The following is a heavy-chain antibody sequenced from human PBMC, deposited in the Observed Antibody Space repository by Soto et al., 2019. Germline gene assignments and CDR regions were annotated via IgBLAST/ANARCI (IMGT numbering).Heavy chain of an antibody. CDR2: IYYSGST. CDR1: GGSISSYY. D-gene: IGHD4-17*01. CDR3: ARRYGASFDY. V-gene: IGHV4-59*01. J-gene: IGHJ4*02. Sequence: SETLSLTCTVSGGSISSYYWSWIRQPPGKGLEWIGYIYYSGSTNYNPSLKSRVTISVDTSKNQFSLKLSSVTAADTAVYYCARRYGASFDYWGQGTLVAVSS.